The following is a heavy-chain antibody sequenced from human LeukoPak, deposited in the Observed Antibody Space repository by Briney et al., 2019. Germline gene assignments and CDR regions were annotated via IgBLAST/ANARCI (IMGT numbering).Heavy chain of an antibody. D-gene: IGHD2-2*01. CDR2: ISGSGGST. CDR1: GFTFSSYA. J-gene: IGHJ4*02. V-gene: IGHV3-23*01. Sequence: GGSLRLSCAASGFTFSSYAMSWVRQAPGKGLEWVSAISGSGGSTYYADSVKGRFTISRDTSKTTLYLQMNSLKAEDTAVYSWAKGYSSSTSCYARRDYWGQETLVTVSS. CDR3: AKGYSSSTSCYARRDY.